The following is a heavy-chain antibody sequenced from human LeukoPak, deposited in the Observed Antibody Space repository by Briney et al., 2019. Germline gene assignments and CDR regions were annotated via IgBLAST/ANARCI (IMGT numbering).Heavy chain of an antibody. Sequence: GGSLRLSCAASGFTVSSNYMSWVRQAPGKGLEWVSVIYSGGSTYYADSVKGRFIISRDNSKNTLYLQMNSLRAEDTAVYYCARAAAAARYYYYGMDVWGQGTTVTVPS. CDR3: ARAAAAARYYYYGMDV. CDR1: GFTVSSNY. CDR2: IYSGGST. D-gene: IGHD6-13*01. J-gene: IGHJ6*02. V-gene: IGHV3-66*01.